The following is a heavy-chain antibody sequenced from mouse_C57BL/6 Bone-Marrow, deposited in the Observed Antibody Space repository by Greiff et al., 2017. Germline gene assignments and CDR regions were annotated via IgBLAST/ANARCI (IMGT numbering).Heavy chain of an antibody. Sequence: VHVKQSGPELVKPGASVKISCKASGYSFTDYNMNWVKQSNGKSLEWIGVINPNYGTTSYNQKFKDKATLTVDQSSSTAYMQLNSLTSEDSAVYYCARWRGLGKYYFDYWGQGTTLTVSS. J-gene: IGHJ2*01. CDR1: GYSFTDYN. CDR2: INPNYGTT. V-gene: IGHV1-39*01. CDR3: ARWRGLGKYYFDY. D-gene: IGHD3-3*01.